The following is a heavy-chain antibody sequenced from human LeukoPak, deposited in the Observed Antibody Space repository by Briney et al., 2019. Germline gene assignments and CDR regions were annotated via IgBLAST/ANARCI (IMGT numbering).Heavy chain of an antibody. J-gene: IGHJ3*02. D-gene: IGHD3-22*01. V-gene: IGHV4-34*01. CDR3: ASEYYYDSSGYYPDAFDI. Sequence: SQTLSLTCAVYGGSFSGYYWSWIRQPPGKGLEWIGEINHSGSTNYNPSLKSRVTISVDTSKNQLSLKLSSVTAADTAVYYCASEYYYDSSGYYPDAFDIWGQGTMVTVSS. CDR2: INHSGST. CDR1: GGSFSGYY.